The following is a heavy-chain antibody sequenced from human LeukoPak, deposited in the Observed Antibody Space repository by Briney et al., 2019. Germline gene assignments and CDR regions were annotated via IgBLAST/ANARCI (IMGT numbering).Heavy chain of an antibody. V-gene: IGHV3-43*02. CDR1: GFTFDDYA. J-gene: IGHJ4*02. CDR2: ISGDGGST. D-gene: IGHD1-1*01. CDR3: ARIHNLGILAHFDY. Sequence: GGSLRLSCAASGFTFDDYAMHWVRQAPGKGLEWVSLISGDGGSTYYADSVKGRFTISRDNAKNSLYLQMNSLRAEDTAVYYCARIHNLGILAHFDYWGQGTLVTVSS.